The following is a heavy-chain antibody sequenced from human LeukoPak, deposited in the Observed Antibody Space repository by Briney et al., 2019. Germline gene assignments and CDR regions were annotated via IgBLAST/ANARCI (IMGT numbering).Heavy chain of an antibody. D-gene: IGHD1-26*01. CDR2: ISGSGGST. J-gene: IGHJ4*02. Sequence: GGSLRLSCAASGFTFSSYSMNWVRQAPGKGLEWVSGISGSGGSTYYADSVKGRFTISRDNSKNTLYLQMNSLRAEDTAVYYCAKHPPYSGTYFYFDYWGQGTLVTVSS. CDR1: GFTFSSYS. CDR3: AKHPPYSGTYFYFDY. V-gene: IGHV3-23*01.